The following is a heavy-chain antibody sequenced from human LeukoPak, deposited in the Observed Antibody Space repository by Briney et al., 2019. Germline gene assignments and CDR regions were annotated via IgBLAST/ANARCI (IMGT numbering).Heavy chain of an antibody. D-gene: IGHD6-25*01. J-gene: IGHJ3*02. CDR2: IYNSGST. V-gene: IGHV4-59*08. CDR3: ARSAIDAFDI. CDR1: GVTISSYY. Sequence: SETLTLTCTASGVTISSYYWSWIRQPPGKGLECIGYIYNSGSTNYNPSLKSRVSISVDTSKNQFSLKLSSVTAADTAVYYCARSAIDAFDIWGQGTMVTVSS.